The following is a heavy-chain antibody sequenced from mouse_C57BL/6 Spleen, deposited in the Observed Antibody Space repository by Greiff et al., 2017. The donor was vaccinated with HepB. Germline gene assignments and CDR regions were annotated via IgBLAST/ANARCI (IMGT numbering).Heavy chain of an antibody. V-gene: IGHV1-61*01. J-gene: IGHJ3*01. D-gene: IGHD4-1*01. Sequence: VQLQQSGAELVRPGSSVKLSCKASGYTFTSYWMDWVKQRPGQGLEWIGNIYPSDSETHYNQKFKDKATLTVDKSSSTAYMQLSSLTSEDSAVYYCARPGGTGFAYWGQGTLVTVSA. CDR2: IYPSDSET. CDR3: ARPGGTGFAY. CDR1: GYTFTSYW.